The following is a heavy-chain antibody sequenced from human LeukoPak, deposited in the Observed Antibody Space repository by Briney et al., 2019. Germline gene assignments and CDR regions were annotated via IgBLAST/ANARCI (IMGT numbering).Heavy chain of an antibody. Sequence: PGGSLRLSCAASGFTFSGYWMNWVRQAPGKGLEWVANIKQDGSEKDYVDSVKGRFTISRDNAKNSLYLQMNSLRVEDTAVCYCARVSSLAVAGFFDYWGQGILVTVSS. CDR2: IKQDGSEK. J-gene: IGHJ4*02. CDR3: ARVSSLAVAGFFDY. D-gene: IGHD6-19*01. V-gene: IGHV3-7*01. CDR1: GFTFSGYW.